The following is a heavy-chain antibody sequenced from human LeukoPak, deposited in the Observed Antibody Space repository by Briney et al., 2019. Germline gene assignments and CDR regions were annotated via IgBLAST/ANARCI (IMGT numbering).Heavy chain of an antibody. D-gene: IGHD2-15*01. J-gene: IGHJ6*02. CDR1: GYTLTSYF. Sequence: ASVKVSCKASGYTLTSYFIHWVRQAPGQGLEWMGWISAYNGNTKYVQKLQGRVTMTTDSSTSTAYMELRSLTSDDTAVYYCARWYCGGGSCYSYYYGMDVWGQGTTVTVSS. CDR3: ARWYCGGGSCYSYYYGMDV. V-gene: IGHV1-18*04. CDR2: ISAYNGNT.